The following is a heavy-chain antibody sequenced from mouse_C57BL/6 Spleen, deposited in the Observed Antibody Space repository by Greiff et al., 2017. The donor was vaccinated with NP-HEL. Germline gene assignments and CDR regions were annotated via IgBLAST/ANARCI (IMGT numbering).Heavy chain of an antibody. D-gene: IGHD1-1*01. CDR3: ARGYYGSSGPWFAY. J-gene: IGHJ3*01. CDR1: GYTFTSYW. Sequence: QVQLQQPGAELVKPGASVKLSCKASGYTFTSYWMQWVKQRPGQGLEWIGEIDPSDSYTNYNQKFKGKATLTVDTSSSTAYMQLSSLTSEDSAVYYCARGYYGSSGPWFAYWGQGTLVTVSA. V-gene: IGHV1-50*01. CDR2: IDPSDSYT.